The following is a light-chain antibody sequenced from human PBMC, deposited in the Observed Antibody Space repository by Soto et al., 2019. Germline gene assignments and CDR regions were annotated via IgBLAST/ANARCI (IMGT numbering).Light chain of an antibody. V-gene: IGKV3-20*01. Sequence: EIVLTQSPGTLSLSPGERATLSCRASQSVSSSYLAWYQQKPGQAPRLLIYGASSRATGIPDRFSGSGSETDFPPTISRMEPEDFTVYYCQQCGSSGYTFGQGTKLEIK. CDR2: GAS. CDR1: QSVSSSY. J-gene: IGKJ2*01. CDR3: QQCGSSGYT.